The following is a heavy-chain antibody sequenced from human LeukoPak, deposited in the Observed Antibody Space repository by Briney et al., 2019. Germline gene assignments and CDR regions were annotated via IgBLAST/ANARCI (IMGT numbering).Heavy chain of an antibody. CDR3: ARGDGYNDAEYLQH. V-gene: IGHV3-23*01. Sequence: GGSLRLSCAASGFPFSGFSLSWVRQAAGKGLEWVSGMSGTGDKIYYADSVKGRFTISRDNSKKTLYLQMNSLRVEDTAVYYCARGDGYNDAEYLQHWGQGTLVTVS. D-gene: IGHD5-24*01. CDR1: GFPFSGFS. J-gene: IGHJ1*01. CDR2: MSGTGDKI.